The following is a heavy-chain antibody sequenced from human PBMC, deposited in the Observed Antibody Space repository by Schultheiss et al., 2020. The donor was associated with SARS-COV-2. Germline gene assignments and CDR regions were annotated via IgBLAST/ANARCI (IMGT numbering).Heavy chain of an antibody. CDR2: MNPNSGGT. D-gene: IGHD5-18*01. CDR1: GGTFSSYA. J-gene: IGHJ6*02. CDR3: ARAWSGYSYGFTYYYYGMDV. Sequence: ASVKVSCKASGGTFSSYAISWVRQAPGQGLEWMGWMNPNSGGTNYAQKFQGRVTMTRDTSISTAYMELSSLRSEDTAVYYCARAWSGYSYGFTYYYYGMDVWGQGTTVTVSS. V-gene: IGHV1-2*02.